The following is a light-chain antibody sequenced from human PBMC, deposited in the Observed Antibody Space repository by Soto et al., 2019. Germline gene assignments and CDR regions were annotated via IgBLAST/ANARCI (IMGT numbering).Light chain of an antibody. V-gene: IGKV1-33*01. CDR1: QDISNY. Sequence: DIQMTQSPSSLSASVGDRVTITCQASQDISNYLNWYQQKPGKAPKLLIYDASNLETGVPSRFSGSGSGTDLTFTISSLQPEDIATYYCQQYDNLQLTFGGGTKVDIK. J-gene: IGKJ4*01. CDR2: DAS. CDR3: QQYDNLQLT.